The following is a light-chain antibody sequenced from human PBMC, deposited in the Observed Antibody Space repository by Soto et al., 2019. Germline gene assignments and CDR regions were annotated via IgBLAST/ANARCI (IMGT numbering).Light chain of an antibody. J-gene: IGKJ4*01. CDR1: QDINNY. V-gene: IGKV1-33*01. CDR3: QQYYSLPLT. Sequence: DIQMTQSPSSLSASVGDRVTITCQASQDINNYLNWYQQKPGKAPKLLIYDASNLETGVPSRFSGSGSGTDFTFTISSLQPEDIGRYYCQQYYSLPLTFRGGTEVEIK. CDR2: DAS.